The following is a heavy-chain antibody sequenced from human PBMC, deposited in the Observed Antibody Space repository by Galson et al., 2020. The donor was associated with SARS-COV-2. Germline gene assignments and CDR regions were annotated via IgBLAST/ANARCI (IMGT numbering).Heavy chain of an antibody. CDR2: INHSGST. CDR3: ARALREVNKILVVLGYYYYLDV. D-gene: IGHD3-22*01. J-gene: IGHJ6*03. Sequence: SETLSLTCAVYGGSFSGYYWSWIRQPPGKGLEWIGEINHSGSTKYNPSLKNRVTISRDTSKNQFSLKLSSVSAADAAVYYCARALREVNKILVVLGYYYYLDVWGKGTTVTISS. V-gene: IGHV4-34*01. CDR1: GGSFSGYY.